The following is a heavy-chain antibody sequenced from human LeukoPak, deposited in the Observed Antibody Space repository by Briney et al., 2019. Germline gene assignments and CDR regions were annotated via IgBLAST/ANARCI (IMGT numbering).Heavy chain of an antibody. CDR3: GGHYDFWSGFDPYYMDV. D-gene: IGHD3-3*01. J-gene: IGHJ6*03. CDR1: GGSFSGYY. V-gene: IGHV4-34*01. CDR2: INHSGST. Sequence: SETLSLTCAVYGGSFSGYYWSWTRQPPGKGLEWIGEINHSGSTNYNPSLKSRVTISVDTSKNQFSLKLSSVTAADTAVYYCGGHYDFWSGFDPYYMDVWGKGTTVTVSS.